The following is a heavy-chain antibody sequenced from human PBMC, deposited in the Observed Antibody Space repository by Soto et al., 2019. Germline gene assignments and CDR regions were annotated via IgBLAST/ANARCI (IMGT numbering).Heavy chain of an antibody. V-gene: IGHV3-23*01. CDR1: GFTFSSSA. J-gene: IGHJ4*02. CDR2: ISDTGGNT. CDR3: AKAGPNSHGRNYFDH. D-gene: IGHD1-26*01. Sequence: PGGSLRLSCAASGFTFSSSATSLVRQAPGKGLEWISSISDTGGNTYYADSMKGRFTISRDNSKNTLYLQMNSLRAEDTAVYYCAKAGPNSHGRNYFDHWAQGTLVTVSS.